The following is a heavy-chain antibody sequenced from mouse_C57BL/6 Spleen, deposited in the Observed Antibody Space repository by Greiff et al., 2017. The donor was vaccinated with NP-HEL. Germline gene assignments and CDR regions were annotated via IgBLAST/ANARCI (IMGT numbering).Heavy chain of an antibody. CDR1: GYTFTDYY. CDR2: IFPGSGST. Sequence: VQLQQSGPELVKPGASVKISCKASGYTFTDYYINWVKQRPGQGLEWIGWIFPGSGSTYYNEKFKGKATLTVDKSSRTDSMLLRRLTSEDSAVYFCARRGCSSPHSYFDVWGTGTTVTVSS. V-gene: IGHV1-75*01. CDR3: ARRGCSSPHSYFDV. J-gene: IGHJ1*03. D-gene: IGHD1-1*01.